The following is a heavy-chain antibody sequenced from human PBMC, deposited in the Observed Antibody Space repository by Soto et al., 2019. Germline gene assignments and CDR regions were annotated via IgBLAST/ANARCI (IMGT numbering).Heavy chain of an antibody. Sequence: QVQLVQSGAEVKKPGASVKDSCKASGYTFTSYAMHWVRQAPGQRLECMGRINAGNGNTKYSQKFQGRVTITRDTSASTAYTELSSLRSEDTAVYYCARDMGFGLSDYWGQGTLVTVSS. D-gene: IGHD3-10*01. CDR2: INAGNGNT. V-gene: IGHV1-3*01. CDR3: ARDMGFGLSDY. J-gene: IGHJ4*02. CDR1: GYTFTSYA.